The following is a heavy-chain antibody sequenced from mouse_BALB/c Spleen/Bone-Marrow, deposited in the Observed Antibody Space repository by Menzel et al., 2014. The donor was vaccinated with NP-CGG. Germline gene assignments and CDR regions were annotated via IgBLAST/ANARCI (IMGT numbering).Heavy chain of an antibody. CDR1: GFTFSSLG. CDR3: ARDEDYAMDY. J-gene: IGHJ4*01. CDR2: ISSGSSTI. V-gene: IGHV5-17*02. Sequence: EVQGVESGGGLVQPGGSRKLSCAASGFTFSSLGMHWVRQAPEKGLEWVAYISSGSSTIYYADTVKGRFTISRDNLKNTLFRQMTSLRSEDTAMYYCARDEDYAMDYWGQGTSVTVSS.